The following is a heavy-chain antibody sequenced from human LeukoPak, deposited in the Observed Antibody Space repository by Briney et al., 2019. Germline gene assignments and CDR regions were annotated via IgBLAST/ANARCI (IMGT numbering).Heavy chain of an antibody. J-gene: IGHJ4*02. D-gene: IGHD3-10*01. V-gene: IGHV1-8*02. CDR2: MNPNSGNT. CDR1: GYTFTGYY. CDR3: ARESGFYGSGSRY. Sequence: ASVKVSCKASGYTFTGYYMHWARQAPGQGLEWMGWMNPNSGNTGYAQKFKGRVTMTRNPSISTAYMELSSVNSADTAVYYCARESGFYGSGSRYWGQGTLVTVSS.